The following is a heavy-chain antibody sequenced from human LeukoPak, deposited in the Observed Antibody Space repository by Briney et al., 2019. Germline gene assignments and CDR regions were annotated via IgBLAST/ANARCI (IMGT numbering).Heavy chain of an antibody. CDR3: ARGTYDSSGYPIIY. Sequence: GGSLRLSCAASGFIFSNYWMTWVRQAPGKGLEWVANIKQDGSEKNYVDSVKGRFTMSRDNAKNSLYLQMNSLRAEDTAVYYCARGTYDSSGYPIIYWGQGTLVTVSP. V-gene: IGHV3-7*03. CDR1: GFIFSNYW. D-gene: IGHD3-22*01. J-gene: IGHJ4*02. CDR2: IKQDGSEK.